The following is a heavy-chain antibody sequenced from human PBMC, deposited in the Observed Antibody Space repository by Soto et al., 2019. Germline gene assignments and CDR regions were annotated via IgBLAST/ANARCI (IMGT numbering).Heavy chain of an antibody. V-gene: IGHV3-49*03. CDR3: TRFPGGDNWNDDAFDI. D-gene: IGHD1-1*01. CDR1: GFTFGDYA. Sequence: GGSLRLSCTASGFTFGDYAMSWFRQAPGKGLEWVGFIRSKAYGGTTEYAASVKGRFTISRDDSKSIAHLQMNSLKTEDTAVYYCTRFPGGDNWNDDAFDIWGQGTMVTVSS. CDR2: IRSKAYGGTT. J-gene: IGHJ3*02.